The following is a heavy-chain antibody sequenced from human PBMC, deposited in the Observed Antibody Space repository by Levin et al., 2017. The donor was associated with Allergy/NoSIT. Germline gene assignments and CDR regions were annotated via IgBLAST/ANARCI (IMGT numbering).Heavy chain of an antibody. CDR1: GYTSSGYF. V-gene: IGHV1-2*02. D-gene: IGHD2-2*01. Sequence: PLASVKVSCKASGYTSSGYFMHWVRQAPGQGLEWMGWINPKSGGTKYTQKFQGRVTMTTDTSTSTAYMEVSRLRADDTAIYYCATEGYCTSTTCYLGYGMDVWGQGTTVTVSS. CDR2: INPKSGGT. J-gene: IGHJ6*02. CDR3: ATEGYCTSTTCYLGYGMDV.